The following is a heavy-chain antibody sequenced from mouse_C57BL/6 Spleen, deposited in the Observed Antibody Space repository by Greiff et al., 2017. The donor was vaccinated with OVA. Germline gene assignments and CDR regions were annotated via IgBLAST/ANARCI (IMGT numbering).Heavy chain of an antibody. CDR3: ARDLADGPLYYYAMDY. J-gene: IGHJ4*01. V-gene: IGHV5-4*01. D-gene: IGHD2-3*01. CDR1: GFTFSSYA. CDR2: ISDGGSYT. Sequence: EVKLMESGGGLVKPGGSLKLSCAASGFTFSSYAMSWVRQTPEKRLEWVATISDGGSYTYYPDNVKGRFTISRDNAKNNLYLQMSHLKSEDTAMYYCARDLADGPLYYYAMDYWGQGTSVTVSS.